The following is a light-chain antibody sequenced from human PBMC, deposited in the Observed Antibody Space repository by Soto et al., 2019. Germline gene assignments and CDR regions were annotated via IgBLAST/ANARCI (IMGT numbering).Light chain of an antibody. CDR2: GAS. J-gene: IGKJ4*01. CDR1: RNINRK. V-gene: IGKV3-15*01. Sequence: EIVMTQSPATLSVSLGERATLSCRASRNINRKLAWYQQKPGQAPRLLISGASTRATGIPARFSGSGSGTEFTLTISSLQSEDFACYYCQQYYDYPPLIFGGGTKVEIK. CDR3: QQYYDYPPLI.